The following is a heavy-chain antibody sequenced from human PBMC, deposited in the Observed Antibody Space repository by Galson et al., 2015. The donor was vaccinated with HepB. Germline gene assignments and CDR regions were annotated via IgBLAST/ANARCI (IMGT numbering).Heavy chain of an antibody. CDR2: ISSSSSTI. Sequence: SLRLSCAASGFTFSSYSMNWVRQAPGKGLEWVSYISSSSSTIYYADSVKGRFTISRDNAKNSLYLQMNSLRDEDTAVYYCASLHYDILTGFKGGWFDPWGQGTLVTVSS. V-gene: IGHV3-48*02. D-gene: IGHD3-9*01. CDR3: ASLHYDILTGFKGGWFDP. CDR1: GFTFSSYS. J-gene: IGHJ5*02.